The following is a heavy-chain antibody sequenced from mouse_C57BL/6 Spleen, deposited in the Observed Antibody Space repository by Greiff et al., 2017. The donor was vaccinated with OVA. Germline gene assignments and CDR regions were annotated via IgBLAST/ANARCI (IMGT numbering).Heavy chain of an antibody. J-gene: IGHJ2*01. CDR2: INPYNGDT. D-gene: IGHD1-1*01. Sequence: VQLKESGPELVKPGDSVKISCKASGYSFTGYFMNWVMQSHGKSLAWIGRINPYNGDTFYNQKFKGKATLTVDKSSSTAHMELRRLTSEDSAVYYWARTPSYNYGSSYIDYWGQGTTLTVSS. V-gene: IGHV1-20*01. CDR1: GYSFTGYF. CDR3: ARTPSYNYGSSYIDY.